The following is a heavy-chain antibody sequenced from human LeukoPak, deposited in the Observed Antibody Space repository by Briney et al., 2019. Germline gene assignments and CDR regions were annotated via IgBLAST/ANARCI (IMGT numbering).Heavy chain of an antibody. CDR2: ISSSSSTI. J-gene: IGHJ4*02. D-gene: IGHD4-23*01. CDR1: GFTFSSYS. CDR3: AREERLRWTAY. V-gene: IGHV3-48*04. Sequence: PGGSLRLSCEASGFTFSSYSMNWVRQAPGKGLEWVSFISSSSSTIYYADSVKGRFTISRDTAKNSLYLQMDNLRVEDTAVYYCAREERLRWTAYWGQGTLVTVSS.